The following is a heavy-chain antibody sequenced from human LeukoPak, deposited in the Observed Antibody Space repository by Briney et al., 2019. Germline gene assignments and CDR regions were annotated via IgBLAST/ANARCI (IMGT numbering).Heavy chain of an antibody. D-gene: IGHD5-18*01. CDR1: GGSISSYY. CDR3: ARVVRLYSYGTSTYYYYYMDV. J-gene: IGHJ6*03. CDR2: IYYSGST. Sequence: SETLSLTCTVSGGSISSYYWSWIRQPPGKGLEWIGYIYYSGSTNYNPSLKSRVTISVDTSKNQFSLKLSSVTAADTAVYYCARVVRLYSYGTSTYYYYYMDVWGKGTTVTVSS. V-gene: IGHV4-59*12.